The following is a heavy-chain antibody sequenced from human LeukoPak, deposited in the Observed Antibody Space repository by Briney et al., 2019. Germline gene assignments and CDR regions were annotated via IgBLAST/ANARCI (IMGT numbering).Heavy chain of an antibody. V-gene: IGHV3-11*01. D-gene: IGHD2-2*01. CDR3: ARATRGVVPPEDV. CDR2: ISSSGSTI. CDR1: GFTFSDYY. J-gene: IGHJ6*04. Sequence: GGSLRLSCTASGFTFSDYYMSWIRQAPGKGLEWVSYISSSGSTIYYADSVKGRFTISRDNAKNSLYLQMNSLRAEDTAVYYCARATRGVVPPEDVWGKGTTVTVSS.